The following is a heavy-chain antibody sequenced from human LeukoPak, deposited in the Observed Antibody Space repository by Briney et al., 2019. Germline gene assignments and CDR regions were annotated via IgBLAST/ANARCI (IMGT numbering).Heavy chain of an antibody. Sequence: GASVKVSCKASGYTFTSYAMNWVRQAPGQGLEWMGWINTNTGNPTYAQGFTGRFVFSLDTSVSTAYLQISSLKAEDTAVYYCASASSSWYVRAYYYYGMDVWGQGTTVTVSS. J-gene: IGHJ6*02. CDR2: INTNTGNP. V-gene: IGHV7-4-1*02. CDR3: ASASSSWYVRAYYYYGMDV. D-gene: IGHD6-13*01. CDR1: GYTFTSYA.